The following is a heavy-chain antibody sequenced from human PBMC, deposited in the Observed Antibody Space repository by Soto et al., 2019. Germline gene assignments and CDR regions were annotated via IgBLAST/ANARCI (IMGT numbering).Heavy chain of an antibody. J-gene: IGHJ5*02. V-gene: IGHV4-31*03. Sequence: TLSLTCTVSGGSISSGGYYWSWIRQHPGKGLEWIGYIYYSGSTYYNPSLKSRVTISVDTSKNQFSLKLSSVTAADTAVYYCARYEGIAAAGPYHWGQGTLVTVSS. CDR1: GGSISSGGYY. D-gene: IGHD6-13*01. CDR3: ARYEGIAAAGPYH. CDR2: IYYSGST.